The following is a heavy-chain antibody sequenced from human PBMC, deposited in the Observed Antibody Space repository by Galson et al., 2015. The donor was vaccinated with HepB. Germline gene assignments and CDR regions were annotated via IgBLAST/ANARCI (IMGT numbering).Heavy chain of an antibody. D-gene: IGHD5-18*01. J-gene: IGHJ2*01. Sequence: SLRLSCAASGFTFSSYAMHWVRQAPGKGLEWVAVISYDGSNKYYADSVKGRFTISRDNSKNTLYLQMNSLRAEDTAVYYCARAPARGYSYGSDWYFDLWGRGTLVTVSS. CDR3: ARAPARGYSYGSDWYFDL. CDR2: ISYDGSNK. CDR1: GFTFSSYA. V-gene: IGHV3-30*04.